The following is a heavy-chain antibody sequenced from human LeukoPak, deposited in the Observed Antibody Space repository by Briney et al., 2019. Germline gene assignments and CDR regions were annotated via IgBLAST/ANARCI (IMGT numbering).Heavy chain of an antibody. D-gene: IGHD3-22*01. CDR3: AREYYYDSSGYYYRVGYFDY. J-gene: IGHJ4*02. CDR2: ISGHDGTT. V-gene: IGHV3-21*01. CDR1: GFTFSGYS. Sequence: GGSLRLSCAASGFTFSGYSMSWVRQAPGKGLEWVSSISGHDGTTYYADSVKGRFTISRDNAKNSLYLQMNSLRAEDTAVYYCAREYYYDSSGYYYRVGYFDYWGQGTLVTVSS.